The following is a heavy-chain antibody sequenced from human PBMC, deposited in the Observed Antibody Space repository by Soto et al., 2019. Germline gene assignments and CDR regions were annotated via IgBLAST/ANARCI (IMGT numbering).Heavy chain of an antibody. J-gene: IGHJ3*02. CDR2: IIPIFGTA. V-gene: IGHV1-69*01. CDR1: GGPFSSYA. D-gene: IGHD4-17*01. Sequence: SVQVSCTASGGPFSSYAIRWVRQAPGQGLAWMGGIIPIFGTANYAQKFQGRVTITADESTSTAYMELSSLRSEDTAVYYCADMTTVVTLGDFESWGQGTMVTVS. CDR3: ADMTTVVTLGDFES.